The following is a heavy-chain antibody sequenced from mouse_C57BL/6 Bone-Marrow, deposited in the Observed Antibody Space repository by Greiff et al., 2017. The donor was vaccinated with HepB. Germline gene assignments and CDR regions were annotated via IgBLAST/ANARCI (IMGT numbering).Heavy chain of an antibody. CDR3: ARRGDYDGAWFAY. CDR1: GFTFSSYA. V-gene: IGHV5-4*01. CDR2: ISDGGSYT. Sequence: EVQRVESGGGLVKPGGSLKLSCAASGFTFSSYAMSWVRQTPEKRLEWVATISDGGSYTYYPDNVKGRCTISRDNAKNNLYLQMSHLKSEDTAMYYCARRGDYDGAWFAYWGQGTLVTVSA. D-gene: IGHD2-4*01. J-gene: IGHJ3*01.